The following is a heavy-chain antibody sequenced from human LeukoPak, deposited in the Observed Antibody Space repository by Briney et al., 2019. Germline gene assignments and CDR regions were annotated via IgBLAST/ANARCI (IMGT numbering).Heavy chain of an antibody. V-gene: IGHV3-21*01. CDR1: GFTFSSYS. J-gene: IGHJ4*02. CDR2: ISSSSSYI. D-gene: IGHD3-22*01. CDR3: ARDDFESSGSACDY. Sequence: GGSLRLSCAASGFTFSSYSMNWVRQAPGKGLEWVSSISSSSSYIYYADSVKGRFTISRDNAKNSLYLQMNSLRAEDTAVYYCARDDFESSGSACDYWGEGTLVTVSS.